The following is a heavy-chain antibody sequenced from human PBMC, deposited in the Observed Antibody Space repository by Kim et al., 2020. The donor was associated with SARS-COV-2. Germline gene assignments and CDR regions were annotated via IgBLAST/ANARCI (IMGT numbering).Heavy chain of an antibody. Sequence: GGSLRLSCAASGFTFSSYGMHWVRQAPGKGLEWVAVISYDGSNKYYADSVKGRFTISRDNSKNTLYLQMNSLRAEDTAVYYCAKAYDSLPGYWGQGTLVTVSS. V-gene: IGHV3-30*18. CDR2: ISYDGSNK. CDR3: AKAYDSLPGY. J-gene: IGHJ4*02. D-gene: IGHD3-22*01. CDR1: GFTFSSYG.